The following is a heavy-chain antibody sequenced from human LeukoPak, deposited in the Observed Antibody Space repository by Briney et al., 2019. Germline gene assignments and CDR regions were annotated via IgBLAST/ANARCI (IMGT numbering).Heavy chain of an antibody. Sequence: SETLSLSCSVSGGSISSYYWSWIRQPPGKGLEWIGYIYYSGTTNYNPSLKSRVTISVDTSKNHFSLKLSSATAADTAVYYCARLSSSLSGSKFDYWGQGTLVAVSS. CDR3: ARLSSSLSGSKFDY. CDR1: GGSISSYY. D-gene: IGHD6-13*01. J-gene: IGHJ4*02. V-gene: IGHV4-59*08. CDR2: IYYSGTT.